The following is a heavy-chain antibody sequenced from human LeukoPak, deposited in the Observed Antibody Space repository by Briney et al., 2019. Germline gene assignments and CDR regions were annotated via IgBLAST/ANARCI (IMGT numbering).Heavy chain of an antibody. V-gene: IGHV3-48*02. CDR3: ARGDYYDSSGYYFDP. Sequence: GGSLRLSCAASGFTFRSYSMNWVRQAPGKGLEWVSYITSGSSPIYYADSVKGRFTISRDNAKNSLYLQMNSLRDEDTAVYYCARGDYYDSSGYYFDPWGQGTLVTVSS. J-gene: IGHJ5*02. CDR2: ITSGSSPI. D-gene: IGHD3-22*01. CDR1: GFTFRSYS.